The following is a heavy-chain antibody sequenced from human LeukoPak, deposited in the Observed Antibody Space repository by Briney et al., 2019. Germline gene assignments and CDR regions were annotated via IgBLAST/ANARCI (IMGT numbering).Heavy chain of an antibody. V-gene: IGHV3-23*01. J-gene: IGHJ4*02. CDR3: AKALSTAMAPGFDY. D-gene: IGHD5-18*01. CDR1: GSTFDDYA. Sequence: GGSLRLSCAASGSTFDDYAMHWVRQAPGKGLEWVSAISGSGGSTYYADSVKGRFTISRDNSKNTLYLQMNSLRAEDTAVYYCAKALSTAMAPGFDYWGQGTLVTVSS. CDR2: ISGSGGST.